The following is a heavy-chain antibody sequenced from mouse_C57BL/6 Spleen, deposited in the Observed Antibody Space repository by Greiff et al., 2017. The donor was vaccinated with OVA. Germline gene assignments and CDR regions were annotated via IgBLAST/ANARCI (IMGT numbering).Heavy chain of an antibody. V-gene: IGHV3-6*01. J-gene: IGHJ2*01. CDR3: AREENWRAFDY. Sequence: DVKLQESGPGLVKPSQSLSLTCSVTGYSITSGYYWNWIRQFPGNKLEWMGYISYDGSNNYNPSLKNRISITRDTSKNQFFLKLNSVTTEDTATYYCAREENWRAFDYWGQGTTLTVSS. CDR2: ISYDGSN. CDR1: GYSITSGYY. D-gene: IGHD4-1*01.